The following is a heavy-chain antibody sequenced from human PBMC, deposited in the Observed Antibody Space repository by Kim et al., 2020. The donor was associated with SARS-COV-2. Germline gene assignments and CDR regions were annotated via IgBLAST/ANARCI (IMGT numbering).Heavy chain of an antibody. CDR1: GYTFTSYG. D-gene: IGHD3-22*01. CDR2: ISAYNGNT. CDR3: ARDFPPVSGYYYEDY. V-gene: IGHV1-18*01. Sequence: ASVKVSCKASGYTFTSYGISWVRQAPGQGLEWMGWISAYNGNTNYAQKLQGRVTMTTDTSTSTAYMELRSLRSDDTAVYYCARDFPPVSGYYYEDYWGQGTLVTVSS. J-gene: IGHJ4*02.